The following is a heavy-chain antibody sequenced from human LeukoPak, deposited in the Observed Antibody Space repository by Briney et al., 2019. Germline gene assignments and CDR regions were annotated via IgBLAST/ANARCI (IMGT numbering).Heavy chain of an antibody. J-gene: IGHJ4*02. CDR1: GFTVSSNY. D-gene: IGHD6-13*01. CDR3: ARLRSSSWYVGFDY. CDR2: IYSGGST. V-gene: IGHV3-53*01. Sequence: SGGSLRLSCAASGFTVSSNYMSWVRQAPGKGLEWVSVIYSGGSTYYADSVKGRFTISRDNSKNTLYLQMNSLRAEDTAVYYCARLRSSSWYVGFDYWGQGTLVTVSS.